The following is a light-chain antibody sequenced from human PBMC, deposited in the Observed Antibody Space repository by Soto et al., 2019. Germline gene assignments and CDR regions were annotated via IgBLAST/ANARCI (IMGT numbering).Light chain of an antibody. CDR3: QKYGSLSWT. CDR1: QSVSSN. J-gene: IGKJ1*01. Sequence: ELVMTQSPATLSVSPGERATLSCRASQSVSSNLAWYQQKPGQAPRLLIYGASSRATGIPDRFSGSGSGTDFTLTISRLEPEDFAVYYCQKYGSLSWTCGQGTKVDIK. V-gene: IGKV3-20*01. CDR2: GAS.